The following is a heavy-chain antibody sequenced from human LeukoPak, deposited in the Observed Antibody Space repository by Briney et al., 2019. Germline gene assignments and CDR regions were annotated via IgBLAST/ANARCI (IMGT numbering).Heavy chain of an antibody. CDR3: ARGKTPAVTTPFDY. CDR1: GFTFSNYW. Sequence: GGSLRLSCAASGFTFSNYWMTWVRQAPGKGPVWVSRINSDGSSTSYADSVKGRFTISRDNAKNTLYLQMNSLRAEDTAVYYCARGKTPAVTTPFDYWGQGTLVTVSS. J-gene: IGHJ4*02. V-gene: IGHV3-74*01. D-gene: IGHD4-17*01. CDR2: INSDGSST.